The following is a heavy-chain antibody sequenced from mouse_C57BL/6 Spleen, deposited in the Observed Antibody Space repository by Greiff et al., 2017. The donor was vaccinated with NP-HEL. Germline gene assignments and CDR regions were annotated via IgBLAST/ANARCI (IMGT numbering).Heavy chain of an antibody. CDR2: IDPENGDT. D-gene: IGHD3-2*02. CDR1: GFNIKDDY. J-gene: IGHJ4*01. CDR3: TTGSSVMDY. V-gene: IGHV14-4*01. Sequence: VQLQQSGAELVRPGASVKLSCTASGFNIKDDYMHWVKQRPEQGLEWIGWIDPENGDTEYASKFQGKATITADTSSNTAYLQLSSLTSEDTAVYYCTTGSSVMDYWGQGTSVTVSS.